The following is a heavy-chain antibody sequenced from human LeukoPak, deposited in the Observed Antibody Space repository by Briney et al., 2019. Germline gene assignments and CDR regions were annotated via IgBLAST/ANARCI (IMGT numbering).Heavy chain of an antibody. D-gene: IGHD6-6*01. Sequence: SETLSLTCTVSGGSISSSSYYWGWIRQPPGKGLEWIGSIYYSGSTYYNPSLKSRVTISVDTSKNQFSLKLSSVTAADTAVYYCARLAYSSSSSNDYWGQGTLVTVSS. CDR2: IYYSGST. CDR3: ARLAYSSSSSNDY. J-gene: IGHJ4*02. V-gene: IGHV4-39*01. CDR1: GGSISSSSYY.